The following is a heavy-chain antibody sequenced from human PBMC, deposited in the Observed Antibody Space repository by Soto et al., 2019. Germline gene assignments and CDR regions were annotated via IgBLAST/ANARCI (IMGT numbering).Heavy chain of an antibody. Sequence: GGSLRLSCAASGFTFSSYAMHWVRQAPGKGLEWVAVISYDGSNKYYADSVKGRFTISRDNSKNTLYLQMNSLRAEDTAVYYCARSYGSGSSNRPPEFDYWGQG. D-gene: IGHD3-10*01. CDR2: ISYDGSNK. V-gene: IGHV3-30-3*01. CDR1: GFTFSSYA. CDR3: ARSYGSGSSNRPPEFDY. J-gene: IGHJ4*02.